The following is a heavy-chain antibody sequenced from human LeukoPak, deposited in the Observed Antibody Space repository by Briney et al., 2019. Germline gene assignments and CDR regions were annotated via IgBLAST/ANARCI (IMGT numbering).Heavy chain of an antibody. Sequence: GASVKVSCKVSGYTLTELSMHWVRQAPGKGLEWMGGLDPEDGETIYAQKFQGRVTMTEDTSTDTAYMELSSLRSEDAAVYYCATDRERYRFDAFDIWGQGTMVIVSS. CDR1: GYTLTELS. CDR2: LDPEDGET. J-gene: IGHJ3*02. D-gene: IGHD1-1*01. V-gene: IGHV1-24*01. CDR3: ATDRERYRFDAFDI.